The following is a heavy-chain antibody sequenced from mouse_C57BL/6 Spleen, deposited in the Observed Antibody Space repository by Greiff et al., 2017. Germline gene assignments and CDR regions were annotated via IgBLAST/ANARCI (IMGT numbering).Heavy chain of an antibody. J-gene: IGHJ1*03. V-gene: IGHV1-82*01. D-gene: IGHD1-1*01. CDR1: GYAFSSSW. CDR3: ARWDYGSSSWYFDV. CDR2: IYPGDGDT. Sequence: VQLVESGPELVKPGASVKISCKASGYAFSSSWMNWVKQRPGKGLEWIGRIYPGDGDTNFNGKFKGKATLTADKSSSTAYMQLSSLTSEDSAVYFCARWDYGSSSWYFDVWGTGTTVTVSS.